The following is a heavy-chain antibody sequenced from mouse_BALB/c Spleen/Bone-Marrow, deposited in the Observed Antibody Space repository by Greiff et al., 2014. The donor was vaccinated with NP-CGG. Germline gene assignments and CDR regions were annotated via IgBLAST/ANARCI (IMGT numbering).Heavy chain of an antibody. CDR2: INPSSGYT. CDR3: ARVYGNYDAMDY. CDR1: GYTFTTYT. J-gene: IGHJ4*01. D-gene: IGHD2-1*01. V-gene: IGHV1-4*01. Sequence: LEESXAELARPGASVKMSCRASGYTFTTYTMHWVKQRPGRGLEWIGYINPSSGYTYYNQKFKDKATLTADKSSSAAYLQLSSLTSEDSAVYYCARVYGNYDAMDYWGQGTSVTVSS.